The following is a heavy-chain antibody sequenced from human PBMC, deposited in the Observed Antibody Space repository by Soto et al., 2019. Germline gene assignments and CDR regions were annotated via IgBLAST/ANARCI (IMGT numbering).Heavy chain of an antibody. CDR3: ASLNGGFGQLLGDY. CDR1: GGTLSSYV. J-gene: IGHJ4*02. CDR2: IIPVFGTA. D-gene: IGHD2-2*01. Sequence: QVQLVQSGAEVKKPGSSVKVSCKASGGTLSSYVISWVRQAPGQGLEWMGGIIPVFGTANYAQKFQGRVTITADESTSTAYMELSSLRSEDTAVYYCASLNGGFGQLLGDYWGQGTLVTVSS. V-gene: IGHV1-69*01.